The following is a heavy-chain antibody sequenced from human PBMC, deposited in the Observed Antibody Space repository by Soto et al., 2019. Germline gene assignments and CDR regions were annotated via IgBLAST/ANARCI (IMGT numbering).Heavy chain of an antibody. CDR2: TYYRSKWYT. J-gene: IGHJ4*02. D-gene: IGHD3-10*01. V-gene: IGHV6-1*01. CDR3: ARAGTSGTYDS. Sequence: QTLSLTCDISGGSVSSNTAAWSWIRQSPSRGLEWLGRTYYRSKWYTEYAASVNSRMTINSDTSRNQFSLQLRSVSPEDTAVYYCARAGTSGTYDSWGQGTVVTVSS. CDR1: GGSVSSNTAA.